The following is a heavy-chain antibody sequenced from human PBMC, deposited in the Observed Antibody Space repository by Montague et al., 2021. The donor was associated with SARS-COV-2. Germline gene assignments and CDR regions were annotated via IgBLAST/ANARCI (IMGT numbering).Heavy chain of an antibody. CDR1: GGSISSCCYY. D-gene: IGHD3-3*01. J-gene: IGHJ4*02. Sequence: TLSLTCTVSGGSISSCCYYWIWNRQDPGKGLVWIGYIYDSGSTDYYLSRKIRVTILIDTSKNQFSLKLISVTAAATAVYYCARAPATIFGVVKQIDYWGQGTPVTVSS. CDR2: IYDSGST. V-gene: IGHV4-31*03. CDR3: ARAPATIFGVVKQIDY.